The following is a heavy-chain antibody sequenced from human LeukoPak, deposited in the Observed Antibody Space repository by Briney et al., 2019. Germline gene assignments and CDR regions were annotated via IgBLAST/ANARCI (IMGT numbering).Heavy chain of an antibody. D-gene: IGHD5-18*01. V-gene: IGHV4-59*01. CDR3: ARWYSHGRYFDH. J-gene: IGHJ4*02. CDR2: TSDNGHT. CDR1: GGSIRNNY. Sequence: SETLSLTCTVSGGSIRNNYWNWIRQPPGKELEWIGYTSDNGHTDYKPSLKSRVTISVDTSKNQFSLKLTSATAADTAMYYCARWYSHGRYFDHWGQGALVTVSS.